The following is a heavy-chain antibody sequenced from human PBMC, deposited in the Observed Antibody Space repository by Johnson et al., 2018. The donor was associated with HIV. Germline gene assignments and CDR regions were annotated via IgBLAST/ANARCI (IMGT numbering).Heavy chain of an antibody. D-gene: IGHD2-15*01. Sequence: VQLVESGGGVVRPGGSLRLSCAASGFTFDDYGMSWVRQAPGKGLEWVSGINWYGGSKGYADSVKGRFTISRDNSKNPVYMQTNTLRAEDSAVYYCAKWKYCSGDNCYSEFGVFGDAFDIWGQGTMVTVSS. CDR1: GFTFDDYG. CDR2: INWYGGSK. J-gene: IGHJ3*02. V-gene: IGHV3-20*04. CDR3: AKWKYCSGDNCYSEFGVFGDAFDI.